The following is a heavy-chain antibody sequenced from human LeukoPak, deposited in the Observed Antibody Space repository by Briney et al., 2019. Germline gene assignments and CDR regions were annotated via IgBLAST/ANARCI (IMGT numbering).Heavy chain of an antibody. Sequence: ASVKVSCKASGYTFTSYAMNWVRQAPGQGLKWMGWINTNTGNPTYAQGFTGRFVFSLDTSVSTAYLQISSLKAEDTAVYYCARGWGQLWSPGIEYYFDYWGQGTLVTVSS. CDR1: GYTFTSYA. J-gene: IGHJ4*02. CDR2: INTNTGNP. V-gene: IGHV7-4-1*02. CDR3: ARGWGQLWSPGIEYYFDY. D-gene: IGHD5-18*01.